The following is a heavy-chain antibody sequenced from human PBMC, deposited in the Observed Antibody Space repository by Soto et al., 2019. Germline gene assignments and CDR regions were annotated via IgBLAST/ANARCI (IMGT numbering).Heavy chain of an antibody. V-gene: IGHV3-74*01. D-gene: IGHD1-7*01. CDR3: AREKDWNYGD. Sequence: EVQLVESGGGLVQPGGSLRLSCAASGFTFSSYWMHWVRQTPGKGLVWVSRINSDGSSTSYADSVKGRFTISRDNAENTLDRQMNSLRAEDTAVYYGAREKDWNYGDWGQGTLVTVSS. CDR2: INSDGSST. J-gene: IGHJ4*02. CDR1: GFTFSSYW.